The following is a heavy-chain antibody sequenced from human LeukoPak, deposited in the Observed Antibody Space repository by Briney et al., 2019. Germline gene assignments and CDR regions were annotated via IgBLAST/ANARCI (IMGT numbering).Heavy chain of an antibody. CDR3: ARWGIRGGPAVVYFDY. CDR2: INPNSGGT. V-gene: IGHV1-2*02. Sequence: ASVKVSCKASGYTFTGYYMHWVRQAPGQGLEWMGWINPNSGGTNYAQKFQGRVTMTRDTSISTAYMELSGLRSDDTAVYYCARWGIRGGPAVVYFDYWGQGTLVTVSS. CDR1: GYTFTGYY. D-gene: IGHD3-10*01. J-gene: IGHJ4*02.